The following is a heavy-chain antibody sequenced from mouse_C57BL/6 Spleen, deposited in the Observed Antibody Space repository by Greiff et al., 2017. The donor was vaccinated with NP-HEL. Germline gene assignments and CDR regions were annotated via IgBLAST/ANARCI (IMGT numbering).Heavy chain of an antibody. CDR1: GFTFSDYG. CDR3: ARGTLWFYAMDY. CDR2: ISSGSSTI. V-gene: IGHV5-17*01. D-gene: IGHD2-2*01. Sequence: EVQLKESGGGLVKPGGSLKLSCAASGFTFSDYGMHWVRQAPEKGLEWVAYISSGSSTIYYADTVKGRFTISRDNAKNTLFLQMTSLRSEDTAMYYCARGTLWFYAMDYWGQGTSVTVSS. J-gene: IGHJ4*01.